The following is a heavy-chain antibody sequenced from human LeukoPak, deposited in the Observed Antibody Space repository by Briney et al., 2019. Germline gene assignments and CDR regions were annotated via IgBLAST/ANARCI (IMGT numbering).Heavy chain of an antibody. CDR2: IKSKTDGGAT. Sequence: PGGSLRLSCAASGFTFSNAWMNWVRQAPGKGLEWVGHIKSKTDGGATDYAAPVKGRFTISRDDSKNTLFLQMNSLKTEDTAVYYCTTPPYDDYGEGDYWGQGTLVTVSS. J-gene: IGHJ4*02. CDR1: GFTFSNAW. D-gene: IGHD4-17*01. V-gene: IGHV3-15*01. CDR3: TTPPYDDYGEGDY.